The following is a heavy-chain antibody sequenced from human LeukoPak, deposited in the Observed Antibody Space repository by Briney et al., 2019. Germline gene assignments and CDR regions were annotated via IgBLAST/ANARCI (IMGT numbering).Heavy chain of an antibody. CDR2: ISGSDEIT. CDR1: GFTFSTYA. V-gene: IGHV3-23*01. J-gene: IGHJ4*02. D-gene: IGHD5-12*01. Sequence: GGSLRLSCAASGFTFSTYAMSWVRQAPGKGLEWVSGISGSDEITYYGDSVKGRFTISRDNSKNMLYVQMNSLRAEDTAVYYCARLLGDIVATILYWGQGTLVTVSS. CDR3: ARLLGDIVATILY.